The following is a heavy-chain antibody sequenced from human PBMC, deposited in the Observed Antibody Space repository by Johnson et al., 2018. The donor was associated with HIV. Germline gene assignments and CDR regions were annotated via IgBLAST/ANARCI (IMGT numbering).Heavy chain of an antibody. V-gene: IGHV3-30*02. D-gene: IGHD6-13*01. CDR1: GFSFSSYG. CDR2: TQYDGSKK. CDR3: ARVEGGSSSNAFDI. Sequence: QVQLVESGGGVVQPGGSLTLSCAASGFSFSSYGIHWVRQVPGKGLEWVAFTQYDGSKKYYADSVKGRFTISRDNSKKTLYLQMNSLRTEDTAVYYCARVEGGSSSNAFDIWGQGTMVTVSS. J-gene: IGHJ3*02.